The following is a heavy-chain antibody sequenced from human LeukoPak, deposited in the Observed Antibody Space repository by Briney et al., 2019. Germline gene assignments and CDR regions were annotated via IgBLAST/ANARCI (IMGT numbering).Heavy chain of an antibody. CDR2: IYYSGST. CDR1: GVSFSSYY. CDR3: ATVPHSTSSDY. Sequence: SETLSLTXTVSGVSFSSYYWSWIRQPPGKGLEWIGYIYYSGSTNYNPSLKSRVTISVDTSKNQFSLKLSSVTAADTAVYYCATVPHSTSSDYWGQGTLVTVSS. V-gene: IGHV4-59*01. D-gene: IGHD6-6*01. J-gene: IGHJ4*02.